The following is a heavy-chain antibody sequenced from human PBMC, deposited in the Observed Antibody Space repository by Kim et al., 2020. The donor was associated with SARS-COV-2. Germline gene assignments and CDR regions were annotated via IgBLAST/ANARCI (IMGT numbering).Heavy chain of an antibody. CDR1: GGSFSGYY. V-gene: IGHV4-34*01. CDR3: ARTGGYSSSGWFDP. Sequence: SETLSLTCAVYGGSFSGYYWSWIRQPPGKGLEWIGEINHSGSTNYNPSLKSRVTISVDTSKNQFSLKLSSVTAADTAVYYCARTGGYSSSGWFDPWGQGTLVTVSS. CDR2: INHSGST. D-gene: IGHD6-6*01. J-gene: IGHJ5*02.